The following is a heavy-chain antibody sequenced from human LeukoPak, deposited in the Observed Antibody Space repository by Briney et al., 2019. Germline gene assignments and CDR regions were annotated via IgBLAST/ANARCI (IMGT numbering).Heavy chain of an antibody. CDR2: IFYTGST. CDR1: GGSINSGDYY. Sequence: SQTLSLTCTVSGGSINSGDYYWSWIRQHPGKGLEWIGYIFYTGSTYYNPSLKSRVSISVDTSRNQFSLKLSSVTAADTAVYYCARLYGILTGYPYYFDYWGQRTLVTVSS. CDR3: ARLYGILTGYPYYFDY. V-gene: IGHV4-31*03. D-gene: IGHD3-9*01. J-gene: IGHJ4*02.